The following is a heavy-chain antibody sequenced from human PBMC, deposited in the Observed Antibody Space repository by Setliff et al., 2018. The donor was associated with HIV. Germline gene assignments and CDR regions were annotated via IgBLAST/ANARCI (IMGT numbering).Heavy chain of an antibody. CDR2: INPSGDIT. CDR3: ALLNHIVVVTALLPGDY. J-gene: IGHJ4*02. D-gene: IGHD2-21*02. Sequence: GASVKVSCKASGNTFSSHYMHWVRQAPGKGLEWMGLINPSGDITSYAEKFQGRVTMTRDTSTSTVYMELRSLRSEDTAVYYCALLNHIVVVTALLPGDYWGQGTPVTVSS. CDR1: GNTFSSHY. V-gene: IGHV1-46*01.